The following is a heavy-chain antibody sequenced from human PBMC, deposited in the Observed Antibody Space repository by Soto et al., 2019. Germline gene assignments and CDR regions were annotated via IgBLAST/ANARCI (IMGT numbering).Heavy chain of an antibody. CDR1: GGTFSSYA. V-gene: IGHV1-69*13. CDR2: IIPIFGTA. D-gene: IGHD4-17*01. J-gene: IGHJ4*02. CDR3: ASGRTYGGNPHFDY. Sequence: ASVKVSCKASGGTFSSYAISWVRQAPGQGLEWMGGIIPIFGTANYAQKFQGRVTITADESTSTAYMELSSLRSEDTAVYYCASGRTYGGNPHFDYWGQGTLVTVSS.